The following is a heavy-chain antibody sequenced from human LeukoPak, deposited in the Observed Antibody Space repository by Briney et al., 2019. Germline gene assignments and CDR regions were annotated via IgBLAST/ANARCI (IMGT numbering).Heavy chain of an antibody. CDR1: GYSENFYG. CDR2: INPNTGDT. V-gene: IGHV1-2*02. J-gene: IGHJ5*02. Sequence: GASVKVSCKTSGYSENFYGITWVRQVAGQGLEWMGWINPNTGDTNYAPKFQGRVTMIKDTSTNSAYMELNKLTSDDTAVYYCGRGNKSFDPWGQGTLVTVSS. CDR3: GRGNKSFDP.